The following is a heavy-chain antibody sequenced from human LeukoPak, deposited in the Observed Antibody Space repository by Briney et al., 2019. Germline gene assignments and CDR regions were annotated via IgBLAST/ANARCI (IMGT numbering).Heavy chain of an antibody. Sequence: GASVKVSCKASGYTFTSYDINWVRQATGQGLEWMGRMNPNSANTGYAQKFQGRVTMTRDTSISTAYMELSSLTSEDTAVYYCARGPSYGSGSYNIYGIDYWGQGTLVTVSS. V-gene: IGHV1-8*01. CDR2: MNPNSANT. D-gene: IGHD3-10*01. CDR1: GYTFTSYD. J-gene: IGHJ4*02. CDR3: ARGPSYGSGSYNIYGIDY.